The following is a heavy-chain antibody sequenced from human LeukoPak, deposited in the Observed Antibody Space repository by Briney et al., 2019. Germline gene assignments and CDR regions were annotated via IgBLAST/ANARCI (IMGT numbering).Heavy chain of an antibody. J-gene: IGHJ4*02. V-gene: IGHV4-59*01. D-gene: IGHD6-6*01. Sequence: SETLSLTCAVSSGSISSYYWSWIRQPPGKGLEWIGYIFSSGSTNYNPSLKSRVTISVDTSKSQFSLILSSVTAADTAVYYCARGSSSFLYWGQGTVVTVSS. CDR3: ARGSSSFLY. CDR1: SGSISSYY. CDR2: IFSSGST.